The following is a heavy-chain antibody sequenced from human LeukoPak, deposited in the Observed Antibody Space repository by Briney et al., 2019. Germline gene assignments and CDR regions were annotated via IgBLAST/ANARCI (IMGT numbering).Heavy chain of an antibody. CDR2: IYYSGST. CDR3: ARGSHYDFWSGYQASGFDY. Sequence: SETLSLTCTVSGGSISSSSYYWGWIRQPPGKGLEWIGSIYYSGSTYYNPSLKSRVTISVDTSKNQFSLKLSSVTAADTAVYYCARGSHYDFWSGYQASGFDYWGQGTLVTVSS. V-gene: IGHV4-39*01. D-gene: IGHD3-3*01. CDR1: GGSISSSSYY. J-gene: IGHJ4*02.